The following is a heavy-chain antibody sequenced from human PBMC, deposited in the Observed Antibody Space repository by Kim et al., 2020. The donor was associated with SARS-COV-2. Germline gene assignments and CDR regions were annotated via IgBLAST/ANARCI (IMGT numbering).Heavy chain of an antibody. CDR2: ISGSGGGK. V-gene: IGHV3-23*01. J-gene: IGHJ4*02. D-gene: IGHD1-26*01. Sequence: GGSLRLSCAASGFTFSSYSMSWVRQAPGKGLEWVSAISGSGGGKYYADSVKGRFTISRDKTKNPLYLQMNSLRDEDTAVYYCVGKALGYSGSYYYWGQGTLVTVS. CDR1: GFTFSSYS. CDR3: VGKALGYSGSYYY.